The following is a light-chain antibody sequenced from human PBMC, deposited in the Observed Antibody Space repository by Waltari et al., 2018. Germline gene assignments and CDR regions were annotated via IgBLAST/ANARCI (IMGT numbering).Light chain of an antibody. CDR2: GAS. J-gene: IGKJ2*01. CDR1: QSVSSK. Sequence: EIVMTQSPATLSVSPGERATLSCKASQSVSSKLAWYQQKPGQAPRPLSHGASTRATSIQARFSGSGSGTEFTLTISSLQSEDFAVYYCQQYSNWPYTFGQGTKLEIK. CDR3: QQYSNWPYT. V-gene: IGKV3-15*01.